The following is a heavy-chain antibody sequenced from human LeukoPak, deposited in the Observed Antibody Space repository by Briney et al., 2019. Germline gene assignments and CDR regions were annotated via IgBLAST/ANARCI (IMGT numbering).Heavy chain of an antibody. CDR1: GGSISSSSYY. CDR3: ARGSSTMVRGAGYNWFDP. V-gene: IGHV4-39*07. D-gene: IGHD3-10*01. Sequence: PSETLSLTCTVSGGSISSSSYYWGWIRQPPGKGLEWIGSIYYSGSTYYNPSLKSRVTISVDTSKNQFSLKLSSVTAADTAVYYCARGSSTMVRGAGYNWFDPWGQGTLVTVSS. CDR2: IYYSGST. J-gene: IGHJ5*02.